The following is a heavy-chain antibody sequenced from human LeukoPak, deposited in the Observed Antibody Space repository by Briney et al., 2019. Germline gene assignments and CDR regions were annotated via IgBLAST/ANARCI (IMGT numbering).Heavy chain of an antibody. J-gene: IGHJ6*02. D-gene: IGHD3-3*01. V-gene: IGHV1-46*01. CDR1: GYTFTSYY. CDR2: INPSGGST. Sequence: GASVKVSCKASGYTFTSYYMHWVRQAPGQGLEWMGIINPSGGSTSYAQKFQGRVTMTRDTSTSTVYMELSSLRSEDTAVYYCARDHTYYDFWSGYYYYYGMDVWDQGTTVTVSS. CDR3: ARDHTYYDFWSGYYYYYGMDV.